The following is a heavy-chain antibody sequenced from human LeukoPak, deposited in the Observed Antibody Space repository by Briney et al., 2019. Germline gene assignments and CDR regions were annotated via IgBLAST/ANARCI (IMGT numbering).Heavy chain of an antibody. CDR1: GGSMSDYY. CDR2: IFSTGST. D-gene: IGHD3-22*01. V-gene: IGHV4-59*01. Sequence: SETLSLTCTVSGGSMSDYYWSWIRQPPGKELEWIGYIFSTGSTNYNPSLKSRVTISVDTSKNQFSLKLNSVTAADTALYYCARDYTMTHAFDIWGQGTLVTVSS. CDR3: ARDYTMTHAFDI. J-gene: IGHJ3*02.